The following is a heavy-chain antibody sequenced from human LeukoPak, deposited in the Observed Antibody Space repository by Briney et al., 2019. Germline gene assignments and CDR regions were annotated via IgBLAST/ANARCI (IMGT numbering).Heavy chain of an antibody. CDR3: ARGTLFSLGYYDSSGAANEYFQH. Sequence: AGGSLRLSCAASGFTFSSYEMNWVRQAPGKGLERVAVISYDGSSKYYADSVKGRFTISRDSSKNTLYLQMNGLRAEDTAVYYCARGTLFSLGYYDSSGAANEYFQHWGQGTLVTVSS. D-gene: IGHD3-22*01. CDR2: ISYDGSSK. V-gene: IGHV3-30-3*01. J-gene: IGHJ1*01. CDR1: GFTFSSYE.